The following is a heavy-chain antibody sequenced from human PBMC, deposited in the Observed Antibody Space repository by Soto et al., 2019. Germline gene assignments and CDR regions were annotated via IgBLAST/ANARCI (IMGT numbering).Heavy chain of an antibody. J-gene: IGHJ5*02. CDR1: GFRFSAYG. V-gene: IGHV3-30*18. Sequence: ESGGGVVQPGRSLRLSCAASGFRFSAYGMHWVRQTPGKGLEWVALISNEGRDTYFADSVKGRFTISRDNSRNTLYLQMNSVRAEDTAIYHCAKAGGKVSTPFDPWGQGTLVTVSS. D-gene: IGHD2-8*01. CDR3: AKAGGKVSTPFDP. CDR2: ISNEGRDT.